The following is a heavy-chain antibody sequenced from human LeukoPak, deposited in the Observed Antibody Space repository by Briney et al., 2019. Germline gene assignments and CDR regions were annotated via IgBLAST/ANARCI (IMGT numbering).Heavy chain of an antibody. V-gene: IGHV3-9*01. CDR2: ISWSGDRM. CDR3: AKDLGGSATTV. J-gene: IGHJ4*02. D-gene: IGHD2-2*01. CDR1: GFTFEDHV. Sequence: QPGRSLRLSCAASGFTFEDHVMHWVRHAPGKGLEWVSSISWSGDRMGYADAVKGRFTISRDNAKNSLFLQMNSLRVEDTALYYCAKDLGGSATTVWGQGTLVTVSS.